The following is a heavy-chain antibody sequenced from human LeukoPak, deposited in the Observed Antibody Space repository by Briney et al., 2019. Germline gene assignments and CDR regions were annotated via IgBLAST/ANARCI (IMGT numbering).Heavy chain of an antibody. CDR2: IGTAGDT. J-gene: IGHJ4*02. D-gene: IGHD2-15*01. CDR3: ARGADTHFDY. Sequence: PGGSLRLSCAASGFTFSNYDMHWVRQAPGKGLEWVSAIGTAGDTYYQRSVTVRFTMSRENAKNSLYLQMNSLTAGDTAVYYCARGADTHFDYWGQGILVTVSS. CDR1: GFTFSNYD. V-gene: IGHV3-13*04.